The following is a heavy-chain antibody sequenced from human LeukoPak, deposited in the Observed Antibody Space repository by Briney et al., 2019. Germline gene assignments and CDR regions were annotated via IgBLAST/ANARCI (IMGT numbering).Heavy chain of an antibody. J-gene: IGHJ6*03. CDR3: ARGVSGSYVVFDYYYYYMDV. CDR2: IYYSGST. V-gene: IGHV4-31*03. CDR1: GGSISSVGYY. D-gene: IGHD1-26*01. Sequence: PSETLSLNCTVSGGSISSVGYYWSWIRQHPGKVLEWIGYIYYSGSTYYNPSLKSRVTISVDTSKNQFSLKLSSVTAADTAVYYCARGVSGSYVVFDYYYYYMDVWGKGTTVSVSS.